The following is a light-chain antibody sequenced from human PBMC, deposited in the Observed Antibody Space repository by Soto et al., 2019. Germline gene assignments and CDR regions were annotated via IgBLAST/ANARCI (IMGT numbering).Light chain of an antibody. Sequence: QSVLTQPPSVSGAPGQRVTISCTGSYSNIGAGYDVHWYQQLPGTAPKLLIYVNKHRPSGVPDRFSGSKSVTSASLAITGLQAEDEAAYYCQSYDRSLSASVFGGGTKLTVL. CDR1: YSNIGAGYD. V-gene: IGLV1-40*01. CDR2: VNK. J-gene: IGLJ2*01. CDR3: QSYDRSLSASV.